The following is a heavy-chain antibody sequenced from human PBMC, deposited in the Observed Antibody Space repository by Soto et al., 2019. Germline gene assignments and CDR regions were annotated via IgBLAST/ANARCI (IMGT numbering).Heavy chain of an antibody. CDR1: GFSLSNARMG. D-gene: IGHD2-2*01. CDR3: ARLKGGFCSSTSCSTLYYYYGMDV. Sequence: QVTLKESGPVLVKPTETLTLTCTVSGFSLSNARMGVSWIRQPPGKALEWLAHIFSNDEKSYSTSLKSRLTISKDTSKSQVVLTMTNMDPVDTATYYCARLKGGFCSSTSCSTLYYYYGMDVWGQGTTVTVSS. J-gene: IGHJ6*02. CDR2: IFSNDEK. V-gene: IGHV2-26*01.